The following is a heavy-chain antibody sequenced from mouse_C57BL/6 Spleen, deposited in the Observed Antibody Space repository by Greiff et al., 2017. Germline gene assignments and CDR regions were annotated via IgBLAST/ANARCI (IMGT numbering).Heavy chain of an antibody. J-gene: IGHJ4*01. Sequence: EVKLVESGGGLVKPGGSLKLSCAASGFTFSDYGMHWVRQAPEKGLEWVAYISSGSSTIYYADTVKGRFTISRDNAKNTLFLQMTSLRSVDTAMYYCARNYYGNYDAMDYWGQGTSVTGSS. CDR2: ISSGSSTI. D-gene: IGHD2-1*01. CDR1: GFTFSDYG. V-gene: IGHV5-17*01. CDR3: ARNYYGNYDAMDY.